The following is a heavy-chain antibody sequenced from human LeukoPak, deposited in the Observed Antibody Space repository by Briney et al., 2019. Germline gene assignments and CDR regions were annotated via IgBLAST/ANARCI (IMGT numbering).Heavy chain of an antibody. CDR3: AREGNDYYYDQ. D-gene: IGHD3-16*01. CDR1: GFIFKTYT. CDR2: ITGDCKYI. J-gene: IGHJ4*02. V-gene: IGHV3-21*01. Sequence: PGGSLRLSCAASGFIFKTYTMTWVRQAPGKGLEWVSSITGDCKYITYAASVKGRFTISRDNAKNSLYLQVASMRGDDTATYYCAREGNDYYYDQWGQGTLVTVSP.